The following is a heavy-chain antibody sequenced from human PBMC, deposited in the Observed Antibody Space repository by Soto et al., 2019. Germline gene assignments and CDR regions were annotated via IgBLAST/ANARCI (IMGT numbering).Heavy chain of an antibody. V-gene: IGHV3-23*01. CDR3: AKDSPKRGWACDY. CDR2: ISGSGGST. Sequence: EVHLLESGGGLVQPGGSLRLSCAASGFTFRSYAMIWVRQTPGTGLEWVSGISGSGGSTDYADSVKGRFTISRDNSKNTLYLQMNSLRAEDTAEYYCAKDSPKRGWACDYWGQGTLVTVSS. J-gene: IGHJ4*02. D-gene: IGHD6-19*01. CDR1: GFTFRSYA.